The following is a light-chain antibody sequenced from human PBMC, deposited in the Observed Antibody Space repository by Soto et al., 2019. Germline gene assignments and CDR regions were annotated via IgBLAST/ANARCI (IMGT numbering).Light chain of an antibody. CDR1: QFISRH. CDR3: QQYDNLLWT. Sequence: IQMTQAPSSLSEAVGDRVDVTCLAIQFISRHLNWYQQIPGKAPKLLIYDASNLETGVPSRFSGSGSGTDFTFTISSLQPEDIATYYCQQYDNLLWTFGQGTKVDIK. V-gene: IGKV1-33*01. J-gene: IGKJ1*01. CDR2: DAS.